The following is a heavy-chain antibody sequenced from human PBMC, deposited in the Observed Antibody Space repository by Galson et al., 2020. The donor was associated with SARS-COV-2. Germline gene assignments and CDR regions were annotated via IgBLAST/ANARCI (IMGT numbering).Heavy chain of an antibody. V-gene: IGHV3-9*01. J-gene: IGHJ6*03. Sequence: SLKISCAASGFTFHDYAMHWVRQVPGKGLEWVSGISWNSGSTGYADSVKGRFTISRDNAKNSLYLQMNSLRSEDTALYYCAKESGNDPTGFYYYYYYMDVWGKGTTVTVSS. CDR2: ISWNSGST. CDR3: AKESGNDPTGFYYYYYYMDV. D-gene: IGHD2-8*02. CDR1: GFTFHDYA.